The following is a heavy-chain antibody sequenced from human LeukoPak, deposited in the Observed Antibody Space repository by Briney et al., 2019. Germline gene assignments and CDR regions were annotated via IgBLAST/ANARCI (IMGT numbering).Heavy chain of an antibody. D-gene: IGHD6-13*01. V-gene: IGHV4-59*01. CDR2: IYYSGST. CDR1: GGSISSYY. Sequence: SETLSLTCTVSGGSISSYYWSWIRQPPGKGLEWIGYIYYSGSTNYNPSLKSRVTISVDTSKNQFSLKLSSVTAADTAVYYCARGGRAYSSSWVDYWGQGTLVTVSS. J-gene: IGHJ4*02. CDR3: ARGGRAYSSSWVDY.